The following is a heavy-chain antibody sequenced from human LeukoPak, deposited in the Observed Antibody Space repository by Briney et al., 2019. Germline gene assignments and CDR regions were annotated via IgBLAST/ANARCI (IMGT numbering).Heavy chain of an antibody. CDR2: IIPILGIA. D-gene: IGHD3-3*01. J-gene: IGHJ4*02. V-gene: IGHV1-69*04. CDR1: GYTFTSYG. CDR3: ARDGGRFLEWLLSYYFDY. Sequence: GASVKVSCKASGYTFTSYGISWVRQAPGQGLEWMGRIIPILGIANYAQKFQGRVTITADKSTSTAYMELSSLRSEDTAVYYCARDGGRFLEWLLSYYFDYWGQGALVTVSS.